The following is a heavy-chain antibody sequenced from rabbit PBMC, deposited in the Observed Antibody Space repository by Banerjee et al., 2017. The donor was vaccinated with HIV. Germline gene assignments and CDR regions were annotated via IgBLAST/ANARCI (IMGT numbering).Heavy chain of an antibody. V-gene: IGHV1S40*01. Sequence: QSLEESGGDLVKPGASLTLTCKASGFTLSNYWICWVRQAPGKGLEWIACIYAGDGNTYYASWAKGRFTISKTSSTTVTLQMTSLAAADTATYLCARDLGGSIHLWGPGTLVTVS. D-gene: IGHD4-2*01. CDR1: GFTLSNYW. J-gene: IGHJ6*01. CDR3: ARDLGGSIHL. CDR2: IYAGDGNT.